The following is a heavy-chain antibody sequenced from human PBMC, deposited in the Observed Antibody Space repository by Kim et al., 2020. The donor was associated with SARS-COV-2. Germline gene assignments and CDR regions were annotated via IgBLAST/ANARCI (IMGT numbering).Heavy chain of an antibody. CDR3: ATTPAIVGATFFYY. D-gene: IGHD1-26*01. CDR2: FDPEDGET. J-gene: IGHJ4*02. V-gene: IGHV1-24*01. Sequence: ASVKVSCKVSGYNLTELSMHWGRQAPGKGLEWMGGFDPEDGETIYAQKFQGRVTMTEDTSTDTAYMELSSLRSEDTAVYYCATTPAIVGATFFYYWGQGTLVTVPS. CDR1: GYNLTELS.